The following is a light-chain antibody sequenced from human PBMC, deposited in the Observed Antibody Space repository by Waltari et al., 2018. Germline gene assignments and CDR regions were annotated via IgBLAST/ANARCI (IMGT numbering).Light chain of an antibody. CDR3: MQSLRALWT. CDR2: LGS. CDR1: QSLLHSNGYNY. Sequence: IVVTQSPLSLPVTPGEPASISCRSSQSLLHSNGYNYWDWYLQKPGQSPQLLIYLGSNRASGVPDRFSGSGSGTDFTLKISRVEAEDVGVYYCMQSLRALWTFGQGTKVQIK. J-gene: IGKJ1*01. V-gene: IGKV2-28*01.